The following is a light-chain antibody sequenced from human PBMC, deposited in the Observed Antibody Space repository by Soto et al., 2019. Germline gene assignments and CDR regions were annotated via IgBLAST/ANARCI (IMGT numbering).Light chain of an antibody. Sequence: QCALTQPASVSGSPGQSITISCAGTSSDVGAYNYVSWYQQYPGKAPKLMIYEVSNRPSGVSNRFSGSKSGNTASLTISGLQAEDEGDYYCNSYTSCNTVVFGGGTQLTVL. CDR2: EVS. J-gene: IGLJ2*01. CDR1: SSDVGAYNY. V-gene: IGLV2-14*01. CDR3: NSYTSCNTVV.